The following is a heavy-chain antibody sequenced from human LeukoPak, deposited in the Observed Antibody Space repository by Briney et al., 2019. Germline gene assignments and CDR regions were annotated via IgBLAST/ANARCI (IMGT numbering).Heavy chain of an antibody. V-gene: IGHV4-34*01. CDR3: ARVRIAAAEALDY. CDR1: GGSFSGYY. D-gene: IGHD6-13*01. J-gene: IGHJ4*02. CDR2: INRSGST. Sequence: SETLSLTCAVYGGSFSGYYWSWIRQPPGKGLEWIGEINRSGSTNYNPSLKSRVTISVDTSKNQFSLKLSSVTAADTAVYYCARVRIAAAEALDYWGQGTLVTVSS.